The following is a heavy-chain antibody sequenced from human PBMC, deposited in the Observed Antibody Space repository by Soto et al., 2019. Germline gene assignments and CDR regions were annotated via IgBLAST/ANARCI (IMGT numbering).Heavy chain of an antibody. Sequence: SVKVSCKASGGTFSSYAISWVRQAPVQGLEWMGGIIPIFGTANYAQKFQGRVTITADESTSTAYMELSSLRSEDTAVYYCATSAWHTVVVPTNYYYGMDVWGQGTTVTVSS. CDR3: ATSAWHTVVVPTNYYYGMDV. CDR1: GGTFSSYA. J-gene: IGHJ6*02. D-gene: IGHD2-2*01. V-gene: IGHV1-69*01. CDR2: IIPIFGTA.